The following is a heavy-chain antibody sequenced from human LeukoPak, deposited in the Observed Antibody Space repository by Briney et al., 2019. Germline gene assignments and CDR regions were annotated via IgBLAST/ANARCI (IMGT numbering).Heavy chain of an antibody. CDR1: GVTFSSYA. Sequence: GGSLRLSCAASGVTFSSYAMSWVRQAPGKGLEWVSGITGSGDTTFYADSVKGRFTISRDNAKNSLYLQMNSLGDEDTAVYYCARDSSSSFSAYWGQGALVTVSS. CDR3: ARDSSSSFSAY. J-gene: IGHJ4*02. V-gene: IGHV3-23*01. D-gene: IGHD6-6*01. CDR2: ITGSGDTT.